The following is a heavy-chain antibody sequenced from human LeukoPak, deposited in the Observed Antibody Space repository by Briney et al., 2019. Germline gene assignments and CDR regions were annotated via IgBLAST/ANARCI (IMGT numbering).Heavy chain of an antibody. D-gene: IGHD3-16*01. CDR1: GGSISNGGYY. CDR2: IYNSGST. CDR3: ARAVYDYVWGSYVQFDY. V-gene: IGHV4-31*03. J-gene: IGHJ4*02. Sequence: SETLSLTCTVSGGSISNGGYYWSWIRQHPGKGLECLGHIYNSGSTYYNPSLKSRINISIDTSENQFSLKLSSVTAADTAVYYCARAVYDYVWGSYVQFDYWGQGTLVTVSS.